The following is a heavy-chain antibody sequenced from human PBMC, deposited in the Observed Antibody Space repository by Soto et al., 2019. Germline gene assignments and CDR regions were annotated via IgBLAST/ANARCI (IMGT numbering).Heavy chain of an antibody. CDR1: AFTFTNYA. CDR2: ISAGGGGT. J-gene: IGHJ4*02. Sequence: EVQLLESGGGLVQPGGSLRLSCAASAFTFTNYAMSWVRQAPGKGLEWVSTISAGGGGTSYADSVKGRFTISRDNSKNTLYLQMNSLGPEDTAVYYCARGAYGGRFDYWGQGTLVIVSS. V-gene: IGHV3-23*01. CDR3: ARGAYGGRFDY. D-gene: IGHD2-21*01.